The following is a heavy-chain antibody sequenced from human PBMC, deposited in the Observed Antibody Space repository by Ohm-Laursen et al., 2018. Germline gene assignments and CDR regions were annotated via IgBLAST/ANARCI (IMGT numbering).Heavy chain of an antibody. D-gene: IGHD6-13*01. V-gene: IGHV4-61*05. J-gene: IGHJ4*02. Sequence: SQTLSLTCTVSGGSISSSSYYWGWIRQPPGRVLEWIGYIYYSGSTNYKPSLKSRVTISVDPSKNHFSLKLSSVTAADTAVYYCARHSMFQQLGSFDYWGLGTLVTVSS. CDR1: GGSISSSSYY. CDR2: IYYSGST. CDR3: ARHSMFQQLGSFDY.